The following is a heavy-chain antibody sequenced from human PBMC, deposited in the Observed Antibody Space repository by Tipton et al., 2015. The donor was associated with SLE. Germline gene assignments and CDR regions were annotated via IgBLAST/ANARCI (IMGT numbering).Heavy chain of an antibody. CDR2: IYPGDSDT. J-gene: IGHJ4*02. D-gene: IGHD2-21*02. Sequence: VQLVQSGAEVKKPGESLKISCKGSGYSFTSYWIGWVRQMPGKGLEWMGIIYPGDSDTRYSPSFQGQVTISAGKSISTAYLQWSSLKASDTAMYYCARQARYCGGDCHYFDYWGQGTLVTVSS. V-gene: IGHV5-51*01. CDR1: GYSFTSYW. CDR3: ARQARYCGGDCHYFDY.